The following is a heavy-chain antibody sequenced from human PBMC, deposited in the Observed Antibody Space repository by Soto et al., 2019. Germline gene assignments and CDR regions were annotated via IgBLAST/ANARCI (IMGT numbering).Heavy chain of an antibody. Sequence: SVKVSCKASGGTFSGYAISWVRQAPGQGLEWMGGIIPIFGTANYAQKFQGRVTITADESTSTAYMELSSLRSEDTAVYYCASPSNYYDSSGYSLRYWGQGTLVTVSS. CDR3: ASPSNYYDSSGYSLRY. D-gene: IGHD3-22*01. CDR1: GGTFSGYA. CDR2: IIPIFGTA. V-gene: IGHV1-69*13. J-gene: IGHJ4*02.